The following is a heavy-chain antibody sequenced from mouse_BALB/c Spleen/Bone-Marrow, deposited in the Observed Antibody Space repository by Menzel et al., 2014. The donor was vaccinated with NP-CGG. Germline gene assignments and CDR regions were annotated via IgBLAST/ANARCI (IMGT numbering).Heavy chain of an antibody. CDR1: GFNIXDTY. Sequence: EVQLVESGAELVKPGASVKLSCTASGFNIXDTYIHWVKQRPEQGLEWIGRIDPANDNTKYDPKFQGKATITADTSSSTAYLQLSSLTSEDTAVYYCASYVYGYYFDYWGQGTTLTVSS. D-gene: IGHD2-2*01. V-gene: IGHV14-3*02. J-gene: IGHJ2*01. CDR2: IDPANDNT. CDR3: ASYVYGYYFDY.